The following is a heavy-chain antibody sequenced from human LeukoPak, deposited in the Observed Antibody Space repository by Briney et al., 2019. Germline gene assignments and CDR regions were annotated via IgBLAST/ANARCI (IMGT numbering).Heavy chain of an antibody. CDR1: GFTFSSYA. D-gene: IGHD3-16*02. Sequence: AGGSLRLSCAASGFTFSSYAMSWVRQAPGKGLEWVSAISSSGGSTYYADPVKGRFTISRDNSKNTLYLQMNSLRAEDTAVYYCAKGGYIWGSYRLYAFDIWGQGTMVTVSS. J-gene: IGHJ3*02. V-gene: IGHV3-23*01. CDR2: ISSSGGST. CDR3: AKGGYIWGSYRLYAFDI.